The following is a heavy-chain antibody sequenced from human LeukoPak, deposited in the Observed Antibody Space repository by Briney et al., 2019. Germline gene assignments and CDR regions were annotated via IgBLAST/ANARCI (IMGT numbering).Heavy chain of an antibody. V-gene: IGHV3-74*01. D-gene: IGHD3-16*01. CDR1: GFTFGNYW. CDR3: ARGLGGPRVFGM. Sequence: PGGSLRLSCAASGFTFGNYWMHWVRQAPGKGLVWVSRINTDGSSTNYADSVKGRFTISRDNAKNTLYLQMSSLRAEDTAVYFCARGLGGPRVFGMWGQGTMVTVSS. J-gene: IGHJ3*02. CDR2: INTDGSST.